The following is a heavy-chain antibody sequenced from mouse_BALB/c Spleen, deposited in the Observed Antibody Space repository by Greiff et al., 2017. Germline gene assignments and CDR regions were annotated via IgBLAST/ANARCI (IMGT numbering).Heavy chain of an antibody. CDR3: ASSNDYGGY. J-gene: IGHJ2*01. Sequence: EVQLVESGGGLVKPGGSLKLSCAASGFTFSSYAMSWVRQTPEKRLEWVASISSGGSTYYPDSVKGRFTISRDNARNILYLQMSSLRSEDTAMYYCASSNDYGGYWGQGTTLTVSS. V-gene: IGHV5-6-5*01. D-gene: IGHD2-4*01. CDR1: GFTFSSYA. CDR2: ISSGGST.